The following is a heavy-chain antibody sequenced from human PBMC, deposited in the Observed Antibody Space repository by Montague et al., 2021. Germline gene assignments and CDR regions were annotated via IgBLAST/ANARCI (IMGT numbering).Heavy chain of an antibody. V-gene: IGHV6-1*01. D-gene: IGHD6-19*01. J-gene: IGHJ6*03. CDR3: ARDVRGLRLVWNYYYYYMDV. CDR1: GDSVGVVGPG. CDR2: CYLRLEKNN. Sequence: CAISGDSVGVVGPGCSWVKHSSELRLHHLVGCYLRLEKNNDYAVSVKSRITINPDTSKNQFSLQLNSVTPEDTAVYYCARDVRGLRLVWNYYYYYMDVWGKVTTVSVSS.